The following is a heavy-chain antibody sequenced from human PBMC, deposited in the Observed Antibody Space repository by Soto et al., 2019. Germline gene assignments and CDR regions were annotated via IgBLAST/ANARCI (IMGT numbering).Heavy chain of an antibody. CDR3: ARLTGTSFDL. Sequence: VQLVESGGGVVQPGRSLRLSCAASGFTFSSYAMHWVRQAPGKWLEGVGRARNKAHGYTTAYAASLKGRFTISRDESKDSLSLQMNRLKTEDTGVYFCARLTGTSFDLWGQGTLVTVSS. CDR1: GFTFSSYA. J-gene: IGHJ4*02. V-gene: IGHV3-72*01. D-gene: IGHD1-20*01. CDR2: ARNKAHGYTT.